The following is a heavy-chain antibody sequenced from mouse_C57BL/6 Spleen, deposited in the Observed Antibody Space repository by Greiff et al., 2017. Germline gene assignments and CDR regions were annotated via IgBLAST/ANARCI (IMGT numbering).Heavy chain of an antibody. CDR1: GYSFTGYY. Sequence: VHVKQSGPELVKPGASVKISCKASGYSFTGYYMNWVKQSPEKSLEWIGEINPSTGGTTYNQKFKAKATLTVDKSSSTAYMQLKSLTSEDSAVYYCARSPITTVVAPFDYWGQGTTLTVSS. CDR3: ARSPITTVVAPFDY. D-gene: IGHD1-1*01. V-gene: IGHV1-42*01. J-gene: IGHJ2*01. CDR2: INPSTGGT.